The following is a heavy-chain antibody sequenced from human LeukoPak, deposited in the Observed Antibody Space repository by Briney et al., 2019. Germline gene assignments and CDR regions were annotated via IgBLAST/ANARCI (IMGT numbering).Heavy chain of an antibody. Sequence: GGSLRLSCAASGLTFSNYAMTWVRQAPGKGLEWVSVISDNGAGTYYVDSVKGRFTVSRDNSKKTLYLQMNSLRAEDTAVYYCARHLGPDIWGQGTKVTVSS. V-gene: IGHV3-23*01. J-gene: IGHJ3*02. CDR1: GLTFSNYA. CDR2: ISDNGAGT. CDR3: ARHLGPDI.